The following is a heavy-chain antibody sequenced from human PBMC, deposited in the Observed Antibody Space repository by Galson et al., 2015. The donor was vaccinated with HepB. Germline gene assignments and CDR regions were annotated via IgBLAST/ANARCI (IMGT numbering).Heavy chain of an antibody. CDR2: IRRTGSPT. J-gene: IGHJ3*02. CDR3: ARDVPGGPFQSSFGI. Sequence: SLRLSCAASGFRFSDYSMNWVRQTPGKGLEWISYIRRTGSPTHYADSVRGRFAISRDNAKNSLYLQMVSLRDEDTAVYYCARDVPGGPFQSSFGIWGPGTLVAVSS. V-gene: IGHV3-48*02. D-gene: IGHD2-8*02. CDR1: GFRFSDYS.